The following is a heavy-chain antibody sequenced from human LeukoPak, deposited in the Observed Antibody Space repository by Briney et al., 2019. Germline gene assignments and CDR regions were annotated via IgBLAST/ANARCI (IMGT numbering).Heavy chain of an antibody. Sequence: SETLSLTRTISGGSLSGFHWSWIRQPPGKGLEWIAYIYYTGTTNFNPSLKSRVTISQDTSKNQFSLTLTSVTAADTAMYYCARRDSSSWYYFDYWGQGTLVTVSS. CDR2: IYYTGTT. CDR3: ARRDSSSWYYFDY. V-gene: IGHV4-59*08. CDR1: GGSLSGFH. J-gene: IGHJ4*02. D-gene: IGHD6-13*01.